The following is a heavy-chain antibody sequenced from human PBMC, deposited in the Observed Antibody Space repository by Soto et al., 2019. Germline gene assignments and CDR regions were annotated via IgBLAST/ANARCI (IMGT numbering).Heavy chain of an antibody. V-gene: IGHV3-23*01. J-gene: IGHJ5*02. CDR1: GFTFSNYS. Sequence: GSLRLSCAASGFTFSNYSMTWVRQAPAKGLDWVSGISGSGVSTYYADSVKGRFTISRDNSKNTLYLHMNSLRAEDTAVYYCAKWIYCTSASCYLPRAWFDPWGQGTLVT. CDR3: AKWIYCTSASCYLPRAWFDP. D-gene: IGHD2-2*01. CDR2: ISGSGVST.